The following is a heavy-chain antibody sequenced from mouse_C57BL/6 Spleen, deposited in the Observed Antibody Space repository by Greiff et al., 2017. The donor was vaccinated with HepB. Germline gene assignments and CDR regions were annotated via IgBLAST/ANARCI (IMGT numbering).Heavy chain of an antibody. D-gene: IGHD1-1*01. Sequence: VKLMESGAELARPGASVKLSCKASGYTFTSYGISWVKQRTGQGLEWIGEIYPRSGNTYYNEKFKGKATLTADKSSSTAYMELRSLTSEDSAVYFCARRYYGSSYWYFDVWGTGTTVTVSS. V-gene: IGHV1-81*01. CDR1: GYTFTSYG. CDR3: ARRYYGSSYWYFDV. J-gene: IGHJ1*03. CDR2: IYPRSGNT.